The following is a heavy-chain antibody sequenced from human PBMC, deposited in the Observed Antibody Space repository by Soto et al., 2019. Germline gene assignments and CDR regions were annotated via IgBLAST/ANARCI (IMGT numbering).Heavy chain of an antibody. Sequence: VQLVESGGGLVKPGGSLRLSCAASGFTFSDYYMSWIRQAPGKGLEWLSYISSSGDSIYYAASVKGRITISRDNAKNSLYLQMSSLRAEDTAVYYCARDVVPHFDSWGQGTLVTVSS. V-gene: IGHV3-11*01. CDR3: ARDVVPHFDS. CDR2: ISSSGDSI. D-gene: IGHD2-21*01. J-gene: IGHJ4*02. CDR1: GFTFSDYY.